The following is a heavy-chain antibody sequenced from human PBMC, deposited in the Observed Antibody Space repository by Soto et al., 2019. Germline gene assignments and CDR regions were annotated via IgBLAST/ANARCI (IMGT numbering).Heavy chain of an antibody. V-gene: IGHV1-18*01. Sequence: ASVKVSCKASGYSFSSYAIIWVRQAPGQGLEWMGWISTYNGDTKYAQKFQGRVTMTTDTSTSTAYMELRSLRSDDTAVYYCARITETKYSYYYVMEVWGQGTTVTVSS. CDR2: ISTYNGDT. CDR1: GYSFSSYA. CDR3: ARITETKYSYYYVMEV. J-gene: IGHJ6*02.